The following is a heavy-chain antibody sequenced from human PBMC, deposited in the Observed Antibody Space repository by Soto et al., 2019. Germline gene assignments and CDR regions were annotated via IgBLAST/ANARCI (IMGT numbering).Heavy chain of an antibody. D-gene: IGHD3-3*01. Sequence: QVQLVQSGAEVKKPGASVKVSCKASGYTFTSYYMHWVRQAPGQGLEWMGIITPSGGSTIYAQNFQGRVTMNRDTSTSTVYMELSSLRSEDAAVYYCARDPRLLEWSHAFDIWGQGTMVTVSS. V-gene: IGHV1-46*03. CDR2: ITPSGGST. CDR1: GYTFTSYY. J-gene: IGHJ3*02. CDR3: ARDPRLLEWSHAFDI.